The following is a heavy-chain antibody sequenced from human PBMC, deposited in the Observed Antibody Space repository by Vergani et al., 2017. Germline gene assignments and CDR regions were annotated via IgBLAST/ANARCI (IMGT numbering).Heavy chain of an antibody. D-gene: IGHD3-3*01. V-gene: IGHV4-61*02. CDR2: IYTSGST. J-gene: IGHJ4*02. CDR3: AGSQYDFWSGLHSDFDY. Sequence: QVQLQESGPELVKPSQTLSLTCTVSGGSISSGNYYWSWIRQPAGKGLEWIGRIYTSGSTNYNPSLNSRVTISVDTSKNQFSLKLSSVTAADTAVYYCAGSQYDFWSGLHSDFDYWGQGTLVTVSS. CDR1: GGSISSGNYY.